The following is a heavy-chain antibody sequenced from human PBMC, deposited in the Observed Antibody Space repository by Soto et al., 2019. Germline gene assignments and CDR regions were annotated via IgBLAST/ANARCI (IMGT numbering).Heavy chain of an antibody. D-gene: IGHD1-26*01. V-gene: IGHV3-23*01. CDR1: GFTLCSYS. J-gene: IGHJ6*02. CDR2: ISGSGGST. CDR3: AKGEFGSGSYYYCYGMDV. Sequence: AGGALGLSCAASGFTLCSYSISLVRQAPGKGLEWVSAISGSGGSTYYADSVKGRFTISRDNSKNTLYLQMNSLRAEDTAVYYCAKGEFGSGSYYYCYGMDVWGQGTTVTVSS.